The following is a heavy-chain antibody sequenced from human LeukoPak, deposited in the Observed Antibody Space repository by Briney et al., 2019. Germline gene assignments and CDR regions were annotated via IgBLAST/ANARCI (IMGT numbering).Heavy chain of an antibody. CDR3: ARHRAAADLDAFDI. CDR2: ISSSGSTK. Sequence: AGGSLRLSCAASGFTFSDYYMSWIRQAPGKGLEWVSYISSSGSTKYYADSVKGRFTISRDNAKSSLHLQMNSLRAEDTAVYYCARHRAAADLDAFDIWGQGTMVTVSS. CDR1: GFTFSDYY. J-gene: IGHJ3*02. D-gene: IGHD6-13*01. V-gene: IGHV3-11*01.